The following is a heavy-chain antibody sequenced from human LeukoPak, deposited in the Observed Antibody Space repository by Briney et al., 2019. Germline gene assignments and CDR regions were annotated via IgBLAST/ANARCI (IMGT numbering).Heavy chain of an antibody. CDR3: ARVRAIGFDY. D-gene: IGHD2-21*01. Sequence: ASVKVSCKATGYTFSMYNTHWVRQAPGQGLEWMGIINPSDGSTNYAQKFQGRVTMTRDMSTRTVYLDLSSLRSEDTAVYYCARVRAIGFDYWGQGTLVTVSS. CDR2: INPSDGST. V-gene: IGHV1-46*01. CDR1: GYTFSMYN. J-gene: IGHJ4*02.